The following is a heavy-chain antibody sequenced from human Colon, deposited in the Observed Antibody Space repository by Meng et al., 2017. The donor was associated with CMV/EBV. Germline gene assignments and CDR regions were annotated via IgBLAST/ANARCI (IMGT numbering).Heavy chain of an antibody. V-gene: IGHV3-66*01. CDR3: GRDGYTTNWFYY. CDR1: GFTVSNTY. J-gene: IGHJ5*01. D-gene: IGHD5-18*01. CDR2: INGDGDT. Sequence: EVQLVGSGGGWVQPGGSLRLFCAASGFTVSNTYMTWVRQAPGKGLEWVSIINGDGDTDYADSVKGRFTIYRDSSKNSLYLQMNSLRAEDTGIYYCGRDGYTTNWFYYWGQGTMVTVSA.